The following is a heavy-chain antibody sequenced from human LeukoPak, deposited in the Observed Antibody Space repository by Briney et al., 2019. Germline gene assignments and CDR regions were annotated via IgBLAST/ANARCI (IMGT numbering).Heavy chain of an antibody. V-gene: IGHV4-30-2*01. CDR2: MYHSGSN. CDR1: GGSISGGDNS. J-gene: IGHJ4*02. Sequence: SETLSLTCAVSGGSISGGDNSWRWIRQPPGKGLEWIGYMYHSGSNYYHPSLKSRVIISLDRSKNQFFLKLISVTAADTAVYYCARAPGYYGSGSPYFDSWGQGTLVTVSS. CDR3: ARAPGYYGSGSPYFDS. D-gene: IGHD3-10*01.